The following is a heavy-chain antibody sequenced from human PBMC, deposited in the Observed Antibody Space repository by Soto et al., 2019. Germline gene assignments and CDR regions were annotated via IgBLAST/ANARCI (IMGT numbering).Heavy chain of an antibody. CDR1: GGSISSDDYY. Sequence: KPSETLSLTCTVSGGSISSDDYYWSWIRQPPGKGLEWVGYIYYTGSTNYNPSLKSRVTISVDTSKNQFSLKLTSVSAADTAVYYCARDRSNSPDFFDFWGQGTLVTVSS. CDR2: IYYTGST. V-gene: IGHV4-30-4*01. CDR3: ARDRSNSPDFFDF. D-gene: IGHD6-6*01. J-gene: IGHJ4*02.